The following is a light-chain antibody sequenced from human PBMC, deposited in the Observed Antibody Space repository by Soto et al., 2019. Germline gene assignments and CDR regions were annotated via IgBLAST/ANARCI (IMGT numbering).Light chain of an antibody. J-gene: IGKJ1*01. Sequence: EIVLTQSPGTLSLSPWERATLSCRASQSVSSNYLAWYQQKPGQAPRLLIYGASSRATGIPDRFSGSGSGTDFTLTIRRLEPEDFAVYYCQQYGSSYPWTFGQGTKVDNK. V-gene: IGKV3-20*01. CDR3: QQYGSSYPWT. CDR1: QSVSSNY. CDR2: GAS.